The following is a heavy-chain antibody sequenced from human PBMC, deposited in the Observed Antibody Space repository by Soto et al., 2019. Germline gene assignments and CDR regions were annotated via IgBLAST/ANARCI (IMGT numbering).Heavy chain of an antibody. V-gene: IGHV1-69*01. Sequence: QAQVVQSGAEVRKPGSSVKLSCTASEGTFNSYAIAWVRQAPGQGLEWMGGIIPYYNTLNYAQKFQDRVTITADDSTNTVYMELSSLRSDDTAVYFCASGASRWYPYVVDSWAQGTLVTVSS. D-gene: IGHD6-13*01. J-gene: IGHJ4*02. CDR1: EGTFNSYA. CDR2: IIPYYNTL. CDR3: ASGASRWYPYVVDS.